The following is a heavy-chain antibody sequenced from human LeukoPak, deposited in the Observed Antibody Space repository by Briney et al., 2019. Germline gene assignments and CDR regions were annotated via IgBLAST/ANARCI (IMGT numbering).Heavy chain of an antibody. V-gene: IGHV4-61*02. CDR2: IYTSGST. Sequence: MPSETLSLTCTVSGGSINSDSYYWSWIRQPAGKGLEWIGRIYTSGSTNYNPSLRGRVTISADTSTNQFSLRLSSVTAADTAVYYCAREVSVAAGYFQRWGQGTLVTVSS. J-gene: IGHJ1*01. D-gene: IGHD6-19*01. CDR1: GGSINSDSYY. CDR3: AREVSVAAGYFQR.